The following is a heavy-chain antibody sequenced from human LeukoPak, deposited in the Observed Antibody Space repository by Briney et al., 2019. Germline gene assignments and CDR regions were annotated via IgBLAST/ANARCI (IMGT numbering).Heavy chain of an antibody. J-gene: IGHJ4*02. CDR1: GGSISSSSYY. V-gene: IGHV4-39*07. Sequence: SSETLSLTCTVSGGSISSSSYYWGWIRQPSGKGLEWIGNIYYSGSTYYNPSLESRVTMSLDTSKNQFSLKLSSVTAADTAVYYCARDLAYSSGWYPPGDYWGQGTLVTVSS. CDR2: IYYSGST. D-gene: IGHD6-19*01. CDR3: ARDLAYSSGWYPPGDY.